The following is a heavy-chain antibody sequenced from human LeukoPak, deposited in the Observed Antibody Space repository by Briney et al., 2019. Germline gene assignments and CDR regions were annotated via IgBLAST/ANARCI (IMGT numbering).Heavy chain of an antibody. CDR3: ARGYDSSGYYNWFDP. Sequence: SQTLSLTCTVSGGSISSGGYYWSWIRQHPGKGLEWIGYIYYSGSTYYNPSLKSRVTISVDTSKYQFSLKLSSVTAADTAVYYCARGYDSSGYYNWFDPWGQGTLVTVSS. V-gene: IGHV4-31*03. CDR1: GGSISSGGYY. J-gene: IGHJ5*02. CDR2: IYYSGST. D-gene: IGHD3-22*01.